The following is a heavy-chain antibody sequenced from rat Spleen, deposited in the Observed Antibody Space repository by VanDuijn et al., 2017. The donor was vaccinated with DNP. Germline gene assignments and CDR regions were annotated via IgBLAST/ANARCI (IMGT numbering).Heavy chain of an antibody. V-gene: IGHV2-6*01. J-gene: IGHJ4*01. CDR1: GFSLTSYI. CDR3: AGHTTGPYVLDA. Sequence: QVQLKESGPGLVQPSQTLSLTCTVSGFSLTSYIVTWVRQPPGKGLEWVAAISGGGNTFYNSALKSRLSISRDTSKSQVFLKMNSLQTEDTAMYFCAGHTTGPYVLDAWGQGTSVTVSS. D-gene: IGHD1-7*01. CDR2: ISGGGNT.